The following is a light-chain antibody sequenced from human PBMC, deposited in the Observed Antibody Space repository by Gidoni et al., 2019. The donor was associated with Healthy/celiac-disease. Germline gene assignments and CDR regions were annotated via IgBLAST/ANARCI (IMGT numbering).Light chain of an antibody. Sequence: SYVLTQPPSVSVATGKTARITCGGNNIGSKSVHWYQQKPGQAPVLVIYYDSDRPSGIPERFSGSNSGNTATLTISRVEAGDEADYYCQVWDSSSDQSVVFGGGTKLTVL. CDR3: QVWDSSSDQSVV. V-gene: IGLV3-21*04. J-gene: IGLJ2*01. CDR2: YDS. CDR1: NIGSKS.